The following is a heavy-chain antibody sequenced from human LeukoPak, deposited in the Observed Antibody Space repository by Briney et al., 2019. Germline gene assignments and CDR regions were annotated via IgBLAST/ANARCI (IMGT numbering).Heavy chain of an antibody. V-gene: IGHV4-30-2*01. CDR2: IYHSGST. Sequence: MPSETLSLTCAVSGGSISSGGYSWSWIRQPPGKGLEWIGYIYHSGSTYYNPSLKSRVTISVDRSKNQFSLKLSSVTAADTAAYYCARVSRQRNYGMDVWGQGTTVTVSS. CDR1: GGSISSGGYS. CDR3: ARVSRQRNYGMDV. J-gene: IGHJ6*02. D-gene: IGHD1-1*01.